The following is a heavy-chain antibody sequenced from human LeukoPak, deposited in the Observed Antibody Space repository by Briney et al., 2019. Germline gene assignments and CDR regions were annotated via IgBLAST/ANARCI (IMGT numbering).Heavy chain of an antibody. CDR3: ARGFSGYSYGPNWFDP. V-gene: IGHV4-39*07. Sequence: SETLSLTCTVSGGSISGSSYYWGWIRQPPGKGLEWIGSIYYSGSTYYNPSLKSRVTISVDTSKNQFSLKLSSVTAADTAVYYCARGFSGYSYGPNWFDPWGQGTLVTVSS. J-gene: IGHJ5*02. D-gene: IGHD5-18*01. CDR2: IYYSGST. CDR1: GGSISGSSYY.